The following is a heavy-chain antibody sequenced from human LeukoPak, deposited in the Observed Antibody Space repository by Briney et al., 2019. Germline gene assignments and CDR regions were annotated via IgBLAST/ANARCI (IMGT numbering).Heavy chain of an antibody. Sequence: SETLSLTCAVYGGSFSGYYWSWIRQPPGKGLEWIGEINHSGSTNYNPSLKSRVTISVDTSKSQFSLKLSSVTAADTAVYYCARDLIWGQSKYQLLRYYYYYGMDVWGQGTTVTVSS. CDR1: GGSFSGYY. V-gene: IGHV4-34*01. CDR3: ARDLIWGQSKYQLLRYYYYYGMDV. CDR2: INHSGST. J-gene: IGHJ6*02. D-gene: IGHD2-2*01.